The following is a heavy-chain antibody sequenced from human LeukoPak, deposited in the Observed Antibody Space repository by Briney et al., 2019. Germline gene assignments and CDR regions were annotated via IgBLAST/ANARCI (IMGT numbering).Heavy chain of an antibody. CDR1: GYTFTSYG. CDR2: ISAYNGNT. Sequence: ASVKVSCKASGYTFTSYGISWVRQAPGQGLEWMGWISAYNGNTNYAQKLQGRVTMTTDTSTSTAYMELRSLRSDDTAVYYCARSRFLEWMLDYWGQGILVTVSS. V-gene: IGHV1-18*01. J-gene: IGHJ4*02. D-gene: IGHD3-3*01. CDR3: ARSRFLEWMLDY.